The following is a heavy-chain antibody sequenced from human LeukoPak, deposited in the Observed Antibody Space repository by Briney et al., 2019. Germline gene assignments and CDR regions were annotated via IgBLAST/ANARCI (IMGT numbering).Heavy chain of an antibody. D-gene: IGHD5-24*01. Sequence: SETLSLTCTVSGXSISSYYWSWIRQPPGKGLEWIGYIYYSGSTNYNPSLKSRVSISVDTSKNQFSLKVSSVTAADTAVYYCARAPLRDGYKNGFDYWGQGTLVTVSS. V-gene: IGHV4-59*01. CDR2: IYYSGST. CDR3: ARAPLRDGYKNGFDY. J-gene: IGHJ4*02. CDR1: GXSISSYY.